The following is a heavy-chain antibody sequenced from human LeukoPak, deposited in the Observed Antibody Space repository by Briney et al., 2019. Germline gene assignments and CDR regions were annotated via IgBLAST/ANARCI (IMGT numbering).Heavy chain of an antibody. CDR1: GGSISSYY. D-gene: IGHD4-11*01. V-gene: IGHV4-4*07. CDR3: ARDRPWYYSNYDTHDGYYYMDV. Sequence: PSETLSLTCTVSGGSISSYYWSWIRQPAGKGLEWIGRIYTSGTTHYNPSLKSRVTMSVDTSKNQFSLKLSSVTAADTAVYYCARDRPWYYSNYDTHDGYYYMDVWGKGTTVTVSS. CDR2: IYTSGTT. J-gene: IGHJ6*03.